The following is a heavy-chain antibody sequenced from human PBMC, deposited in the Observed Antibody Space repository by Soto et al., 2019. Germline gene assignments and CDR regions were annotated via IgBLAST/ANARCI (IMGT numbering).Heavy chain of an antibody. D-gene: IGHD6-19*01. CDR1: GFTFSSYW. J-gene: IGHJ3*02. V-gene: IGHV3-74*01. Sequence: GGSLRLSCAASGFTFSSYWMHWVRQAPGKGLVWVSRINSDGSSTSYADSVKGRFTISRDNAKNTLYLQMNSLRAEDTAVYYCARVRIGWSGPIHAFDIWGQGTMVTVSS. CDR3: ARVRIGWSGPIHAFDI. CDR2: INSDGSST.